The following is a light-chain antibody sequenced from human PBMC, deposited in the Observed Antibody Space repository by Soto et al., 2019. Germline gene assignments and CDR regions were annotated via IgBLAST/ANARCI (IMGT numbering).Light chain of an antibody. V-gene: IGLV1-47*01. Sequence: QLVLTQPPSASGTPGQRITISCSGSSSNIGSNYVYWFQQLPGTAPKLLIYRNNQRPSGVPDRISGSKSGTSASLAISGLRSEDEADYYCAAWDDSLSGWVFGGGTQLTVL. CDR1: SSNIGSNY. J-gene: IGLJ3*02. CDR2: RNN. CDR3: AAWDDSLSGWV.